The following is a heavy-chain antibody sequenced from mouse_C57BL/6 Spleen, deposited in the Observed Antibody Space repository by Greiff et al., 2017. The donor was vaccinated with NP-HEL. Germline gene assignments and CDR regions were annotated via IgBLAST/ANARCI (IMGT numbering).Heavy chain of an antibody. D-gene: IGHD2-4*01. CDR1: GYTFTSYW. V-gene: IGHV1-52*01. Sequence: QVQLQQPGAELVRPGSSVKLSCKASGYTFTSYWMHWVKQRPIQGLEWIGNIDPSDSETHYNQKFKDKATLTVDKSSSTADMQLSSLTSEDSAVYYCARTRYDYDGAWFAYWGQGTLVTVSA. J-gene: IGHJ3*01. CDR3: ARTRYDYDGAWFAY. CDR2: IDPSDSET.